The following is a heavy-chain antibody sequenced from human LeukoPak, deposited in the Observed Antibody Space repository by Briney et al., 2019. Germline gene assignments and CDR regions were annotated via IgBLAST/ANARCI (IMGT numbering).Heavy chain of an antibody. J-gene: IGHJ4*02. CDR2: INNRGTTI. CDR3: ARHHVVGSTFDY. D-gene: IGHD1-26*01. Sequence: PGGSLRLSCAASGFTFSDFYMSWIRQAPGKGLEWVSFINNRGTTIYYADSVKGRFTISRDNAKNSLYLQMNSLRAEDTAVYYCARHHVVGSTFDYWGQGTLVTVSS. V-gene: IGHV3-11*04. CDR1: GFTFSDFY.